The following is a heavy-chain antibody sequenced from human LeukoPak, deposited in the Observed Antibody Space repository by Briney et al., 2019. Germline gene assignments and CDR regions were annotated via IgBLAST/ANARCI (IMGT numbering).Heavy chain of an antibody. Sequence: SETLSLTCTVSGGSISSYYWSWIRQPPGKGLEWIGYVYYIGGANYNPSLKSRVTMSVDTSTNQFSLKLRSVTAADTAMYYCARQNRIIPAAISSWGQGTLVTVSS. V-gene: IGHV4-59*08. CDR1: GGSISSYY. CDR2: VYYIGGA. J-gene: IGHJ4*02. D-gene: IGHD2-2*01. CDR3: ARQNRIIPAAISS.